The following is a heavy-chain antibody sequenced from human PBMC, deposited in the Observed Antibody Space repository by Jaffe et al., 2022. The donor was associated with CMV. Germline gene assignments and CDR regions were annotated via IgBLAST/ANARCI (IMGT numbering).Heavy chain of an antibody. CDR1: GGSISSYY. J-gene: IGHJ2*01. CDR3: ARTTYTIKRAAAIGRDWYFDL. D-gene: IGHD2-2*02. V-gene: IGHV4-4*07. Sequence: QVQLQESGPGLVKPSETLSLTCTVSGGSISSYYWSWIRQPAGKGLEWIGRIYTSGSTNYNPSLKSRVTMSVDTSKNQFSLKLSSVTAADTAVYYCARTTYTIKRAAAIGRDWYFDLWGRGTLVTVSS. CDR2: IYTSGST.